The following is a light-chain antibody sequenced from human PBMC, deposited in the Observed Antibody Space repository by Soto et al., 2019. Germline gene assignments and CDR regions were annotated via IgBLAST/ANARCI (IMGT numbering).Light chain of an antibody. CDR3: QVWDSSSDHRVV. V-gene: IGLV3-21*04. CDR2: YDS. Sequence: SYELTQPPSLSVAPGKTARITCGGNNIGSKSVHWYQQKPGQAPVLVIYYDSDRPSGIPERFSGSNSGNTATLTISRVEAGDEADYYCQVWDSSSDHRVVFGGGTKLTVL. J-gene: IGLJ2*01. CDR1: NIGSKS.